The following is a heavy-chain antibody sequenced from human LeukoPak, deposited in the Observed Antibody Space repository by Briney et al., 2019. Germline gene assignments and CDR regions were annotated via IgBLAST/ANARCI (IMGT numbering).Heavy chain of an antibody. CDR2: INAGNGDT. CDR1: GYTFTTYA. CDR3: ARVVTRLREGKYHYDMDV. Sequence: ASVTVSCTASGYTFTTYAMHWVRQAPGQRPEWMGWINAGNGDTEYSQKFQARVTITRDTSASTAYMELSSLRSEDTAVYYCARVVTRLREGKYHYDMDVWGQGTTVTVSS. J-gene: IGHJ6*02. D-gene: IGHD3-10*01. V-gene: IGHV1-3*01.